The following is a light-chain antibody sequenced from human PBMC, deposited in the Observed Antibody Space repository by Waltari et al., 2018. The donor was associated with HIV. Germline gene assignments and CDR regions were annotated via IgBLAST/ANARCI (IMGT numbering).Light chain of an antibody. CDR1: SSHIGSNY. V-gene: IGLV1-47*01. CDR2: RNN. J-gene: IGLJ1*01. Sequence: QSVLTQPPSASGTPGQRVTISCSGSSSHIGSNYVYWYQQLPGTAPKLLIYRNNQRPSGVPDRFSGSKSGTSASLAISGLRSEDEADYYCAVWGDSLNSYVFGTGTEVTVL. CDR3: AVWGDSLNSYV.